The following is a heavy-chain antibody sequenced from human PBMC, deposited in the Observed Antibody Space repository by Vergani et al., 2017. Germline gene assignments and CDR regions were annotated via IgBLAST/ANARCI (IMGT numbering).Heavy chain of an antibody. CDR3: GRGSDNYY. CDR2: IKNTGDST. V-gene: IGHV3-23*01. D-gene: IGHD1-1*01. Sequence: EVQLLQSEGAVVQPGGSLRLSCVASGFTFSSHAMSWVRQGHGQGLEWVSSIKNTGDSTRYADSVKGRFTISRDNSKNTLYLQMNSLRVEDTAVYYCGRGSDNYYWGQGTLVTVSS. CDR1: GFTFSSHA. J-gene: IGHJ4*02.